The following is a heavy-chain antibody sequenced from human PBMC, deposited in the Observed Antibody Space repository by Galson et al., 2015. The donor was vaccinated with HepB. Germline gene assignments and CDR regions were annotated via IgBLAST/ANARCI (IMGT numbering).Heavy chain of an antibody. D-gene: IGHD6-13*01. V-gene: IGHV3-33*08. CDR2: IWYDGSNK. Sequence: SLRLSCAASGFTFSSYGMHWVRQAPGKGLEWVAVIWYDGSNKYYADSVKGRFTISRDNSKNTLYLQMNSLRAEDTAVYYCARDRGYSSSWYENYYFDYWGQGTLVTVSS. CDR3: ARDRGYSSSWYENYYFDY. J-gene: IGHJ4*02. CDR1: GFTFSSYG.